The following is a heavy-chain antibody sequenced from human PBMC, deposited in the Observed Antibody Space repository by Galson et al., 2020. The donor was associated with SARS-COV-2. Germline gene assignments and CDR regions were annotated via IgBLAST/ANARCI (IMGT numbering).Heavy chain of an antibody. J-gene: IGHJ4*02. CDR2: ISYDGSNK. CDR3: ARTGGSYMDY. V-gene: IGHV3-30-3*01. Sequence: TGGSLRLSCAASGFTFSSYAMHWVRQAPGKGLESVAVISYDGSNKYYADSVKGRFTISRDNSKNTLYLQMNSLRAEDTAVYYCARTGGSYMDYWGQGTLVTVSS. CDR1: GFTFSSYA. D-gene: IGHD1-26*01.